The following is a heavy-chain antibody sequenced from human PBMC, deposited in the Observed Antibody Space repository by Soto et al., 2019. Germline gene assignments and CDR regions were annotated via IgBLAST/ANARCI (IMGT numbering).Heavy chain of an antibody. CDR2: ISGSGGST. Sequence: GGSLRLSCAASGFTFSSYAMSWVRQAPGKGLEWVSAISGSGGSTYYADSVKGRFTISRDNSKNTQYLQMNSLRAEDTAVYSGAKGPTYYYYDYGMDVWGQGTTVTVSS. V-gene: IGHV3-23*01. CDR1: GFTFSSYA. J-gene: IGHJ6*02. CDR3: AKGPTYYYYDYGMDV.